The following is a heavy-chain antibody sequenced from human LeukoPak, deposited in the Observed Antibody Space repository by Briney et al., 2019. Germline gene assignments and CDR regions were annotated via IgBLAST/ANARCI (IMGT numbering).Heavy chain of an antibody. CDR1: XXSXXSXY. Sequence: SETLSLTCTXSXXSXXSXYXXXXXXPXXXGLEWIGEINHXGXXXXXPSLKSRVTISVDTSKNQFSLKLSSVTAADTAVXXXARWGWLQSVFDYWGQGTLVTVSS. CDR2: INHXGXX. J-gene: IGHJ4*02. CDR3: ARWGWLQSVFDY. D-gene: IGHD5-24*01. V-gene: IGHV4-34*01.